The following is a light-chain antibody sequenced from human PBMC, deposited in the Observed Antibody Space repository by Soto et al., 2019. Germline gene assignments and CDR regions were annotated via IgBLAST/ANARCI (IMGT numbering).Light chain of an antibody. CDR1: SNDVGSYNR. CDR2: EVS. V-gene: IGLV2-18*01. CDR3: SIYTASSGYV. J-gene: IGLJ1*01. Sequence: QSVLTQPPSVSGSPGQSVTISCTGTSNDVGSYNRVSWFQHPPGTAPKLIIYEVSNRPSGVPDRFSGSKSGNTASLTISGLQAEEVTVYYCSIYTASSGYVFGSGTKVTVL.